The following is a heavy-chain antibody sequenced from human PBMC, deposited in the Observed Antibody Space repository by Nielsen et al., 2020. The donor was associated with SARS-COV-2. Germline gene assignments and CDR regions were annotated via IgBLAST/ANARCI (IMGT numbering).Heavy chain of an antibody. V-gene: IGHV4-4*02. CDR1: GGSISSSNW. Sequence: SETLSLTCAVSGGSISSSNWWSWVRQPPGKGLEWIGEIYHSGSTNYNPSLKSRVTISVDKSKNQFSLKLSSVTAADTALYHCARATREALWFGDAFDIWGQGTMVTVSS. J-gene: IGHJ3*02. CDR2: IYHSGST. D-gene: IGHD3-10*01. CDR3: ARATREALWFGDAFDI.